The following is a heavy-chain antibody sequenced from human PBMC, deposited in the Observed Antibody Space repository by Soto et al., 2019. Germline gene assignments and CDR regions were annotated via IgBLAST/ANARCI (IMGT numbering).Heavy chain of an antibody. CDR2: VIAMLGKT. CDR1: GGTFGSHG. D-gene: IGHD5-18*01. V-gene: IGHV1-69*01. J-gene: IGHJ4*02. Sequence: GASCKVFSKTPGGTFGSHGVAWVRQAPGQGLAPMGAVIAMLGKTTYAKKVQGRATITADESLTSSYLELRSLRSEDTAVYFCARGAMAKSDSWGQGTVVTV. CDR3: ARGAMAKSDS.